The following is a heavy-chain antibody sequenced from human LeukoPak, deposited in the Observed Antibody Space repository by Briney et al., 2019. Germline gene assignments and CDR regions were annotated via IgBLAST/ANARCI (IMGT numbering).Heavy chain of an antibody. D-gene: IGHD2-21*01. V-gene: IGHV1-2*04. J-gene: IGHJ6*02. CDR2: INPNSGGT. CDR3: ARSPYCGGDCYFYGMDV. Sequence: ASVKVSCKASGYTFTGYYMHWVRQAPGQGLEWMGWINPNSGGTNYAQKFQGWVTMTRDTSISTAYMELSRLRSDDTAVYYCARSPYCGGDCYFYGMDVWGQGTTVTVSS. CDR1: GYTFTGYY.